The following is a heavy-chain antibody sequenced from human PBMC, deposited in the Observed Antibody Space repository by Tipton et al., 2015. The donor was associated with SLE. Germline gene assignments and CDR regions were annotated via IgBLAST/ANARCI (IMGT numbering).Heavy chain of an antibody. CDR1: GGSVSSGSYY. CDR2: INHSGST. V-gene: IGHV4-61*01. J-gene: IGHJ4*02. D-gene: IGHD3-22*01. CDR3: ARVGENYYDSSGYYYY. Sequence: TLSLTCTVSGGSVSSGSYYWSWIRQPPGKGLEWIGEINHSGSTNYNPSLKSRVTISVDTSKNQFSLKLSSVTAADTAVYYCARVGENYYDSSGYYYYWGQGTLVTVSS.